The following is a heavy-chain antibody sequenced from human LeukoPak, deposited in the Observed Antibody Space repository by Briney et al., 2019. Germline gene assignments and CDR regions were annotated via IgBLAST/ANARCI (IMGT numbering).Heavy chain of an antibody. CDR1: GFTFSSYA. V-gene: IGHV3-30-3*01. Sequence: PGGSLRLSCAASGFTFSSYAMHWVRQAPGKGLEWVAVISYDGSNKYYADSVKGRFTISRDNSKNTLYLQMNSLRAEDTAVYYCARGREGIWPDYWGQGTLVTVSS. CDR3: ARGREGIWPDY. CDR2: ISYDGSNK. J-gene: IGHJ4*02.